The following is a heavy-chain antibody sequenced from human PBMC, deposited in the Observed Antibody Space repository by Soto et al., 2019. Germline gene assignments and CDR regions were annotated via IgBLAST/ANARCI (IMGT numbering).Heavy chain of an antibody. CDR3: AREGNDSSGYYSNWFDP. J-gene: IGHJ5*02. Sequence: QVQLVQSGAEVKKPGSSVKVSCKASGGTFSSYTISWVRQAPGQGLEWMGRIIPILGIANYAQKFQGRVTITADKSTNTAYMELSSLRSEDTAVYYCAREGNDSSGYYSNWFDPWGQGTLVTVSS. CDR2: IIPILGIA. CDR1: GGTFSSYT. D-gene: IGHD3-22*01. V-gene: IGHV1-69*08.